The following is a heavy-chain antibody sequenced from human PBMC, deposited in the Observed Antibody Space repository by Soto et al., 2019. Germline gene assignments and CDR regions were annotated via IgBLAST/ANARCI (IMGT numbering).Heavy chain of an antibody. Sequence: GGSLRLSCAASGFAVNSNYMNWVRQAPGKGLEWVSIIYSGGNIYYADSMKGRFTIFRDNSKNTLYLQMNSLRAEDTAVYYCARGNYMDVWGKGTTVTVSS. CDR3: ARGNYMDV. J-gene: IGHJ6*03. V-gene: IGHV3-66*01. CDR1: GFAVNSNY. CDR2: IYSGGNI.